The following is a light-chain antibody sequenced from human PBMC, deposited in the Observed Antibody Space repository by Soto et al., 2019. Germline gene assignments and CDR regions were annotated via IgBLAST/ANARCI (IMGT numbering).Light chain of an antibody. CDR1: RSDVGGYDF. CDR3: SSYTSISTYV. CDR2: DVS. V-gene: IGLV2-14*03. J-gene: IGLJ1*01. Sequence: QSVLTQPASVSGSPGQSITISCTGTRSDVGGYDFVSWYQHHPGKAPRLMIYDVSHRPSGVSDRFSASKSGNTASLTISGLLAEDEADYYCSSYTSISTYVFGTGTKVTVL.